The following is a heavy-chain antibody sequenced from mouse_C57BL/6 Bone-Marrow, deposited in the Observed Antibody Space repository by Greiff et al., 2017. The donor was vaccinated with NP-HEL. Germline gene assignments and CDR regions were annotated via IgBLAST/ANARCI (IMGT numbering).Heavy chain of an antibody. CDR3: ARSDYYGSSYSWYFDV. V-gene: IGHV4-1*01. J-gene: IGHJ1*03. D-gene: IGHD1-1*01. CDR1: GIDFSRYW. CDR2: INPDSSTI. Sequence: DVQLVESGGGLVQPGGSLKLSCAASGIDFSRYWMSWVRRAPGQGLEWIGEINPDSSTINYAPSLKDKFIISRDNAKNTLYLQMSKVRSEDTALYYCARSDYYGSSYSWYFDVWGTGTTVTVSS.